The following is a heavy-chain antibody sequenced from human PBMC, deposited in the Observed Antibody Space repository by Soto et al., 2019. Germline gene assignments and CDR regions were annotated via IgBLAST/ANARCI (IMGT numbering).Heavy chain of an antibody. CDR2: INSDGSGT. CDR3: ARESEDLTSNFDY. Sequence: GGSLRLSCAASGFTFSSHWMHWVRQAPGKGLVWVSRINSDGSGTSYADSVKGRFTISRDNGKNSLYLEMHSLRAEDTAVYYCARESEDLTSNFDYWGQGTLVTVSS. V-gene: IGHV3-74*01. J-gene: IGHJ4*02. CDR1: GFTFSSHW.